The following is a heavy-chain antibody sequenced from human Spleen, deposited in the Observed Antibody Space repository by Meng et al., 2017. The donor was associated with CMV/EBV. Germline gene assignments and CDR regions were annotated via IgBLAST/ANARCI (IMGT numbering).Heavy chain of an antibody. V-gene: IGHV3-20*04. Sequence: CVASGFTFDEYGMSWVRQVPGRGLEWLSATNWNGANTGYADSVKGRFIMSRDNSRKAVYLQMNSLTAEDTALYYCARVRVEDAFDIWGQGTMVTVSS. CDR1: GFTFDEYG. J-gene: IGHJ3*02. CDR2: TNWNGANT. CDR3: ARVRVEDAFDI. D-gene: IGHD3-22*01.